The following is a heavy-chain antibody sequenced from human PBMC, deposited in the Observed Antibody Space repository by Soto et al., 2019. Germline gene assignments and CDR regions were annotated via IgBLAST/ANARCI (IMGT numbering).Heavy chain of an antibody. CDR1: GGSFSGYY. CDR2: INHSGST. Sequence: SETLSLTCAVYGGSFSGYYWSWIRQPPGKGLEWIGEINHSGSTNYNPSLKSRVTISVDTSKNQFSLKLSSVTAADTAVHYCARGHRYGSGSYYNYYYYYYGMDVWGQGTTVTVSS. CDR3: ARGHRYGSGSYYNYYYYYYGMDV. J-gene: IGHJ6*02. D-gene: IGHD3-10*01. V-gene: IGHV4-34*01.